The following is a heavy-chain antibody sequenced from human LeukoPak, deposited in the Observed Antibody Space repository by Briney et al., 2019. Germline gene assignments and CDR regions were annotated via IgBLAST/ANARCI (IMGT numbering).Heavy chain of an antibody. D-gene: IGHD6-19*01. Sequence: LPGRSLRLSCAASGFTLDNYAMHWVRHAPGKGLEWVAGIRWDGCRISYADSVKGRFTISRDNAKNALYLQMNSLRAEDTALYYCEKGVAGTFDYWGQGTLVTVSS. CDR2: IRWDGCRI. CDR3: EKGVAGTFDY. J-gene: IGHJ4*02. V-gene: IGHV3-9*01. CDR1: GFTLDNYA.